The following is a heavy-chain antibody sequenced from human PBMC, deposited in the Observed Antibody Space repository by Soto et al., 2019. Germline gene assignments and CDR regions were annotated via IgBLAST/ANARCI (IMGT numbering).Heavy chain of an antibody. CDR3: GRDDYEPYYYYGMDV. Sequence: ASVKVSCKASGYTFTSYGISWVRQAPGQGLEWMGWISAYNGNTNYAQKLQGRVTMTTDTSTSTAYMELRSLRSDDTAVYYCGRDDYEPYYYYGMDVWGQGTTVTVSS. V-gene: IGHV1-18*01. CDR1: GYTFTSYG. J-gene: IGHJ6*02. D-gene: IGHD3-16*01. CDR2: ISAYNGNT.